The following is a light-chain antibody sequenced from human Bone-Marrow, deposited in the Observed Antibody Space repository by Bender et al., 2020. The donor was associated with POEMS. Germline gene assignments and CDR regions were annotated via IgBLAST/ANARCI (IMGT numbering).Light chain of an antibody. Sequence: QSALTQPASVSGSPGHSITLSCTGTTSDIGSYFYVSWYQQHPGTAPRLILYDVNVRPSGIPGRFSGVKSGNTASMTISGLLPEDEGVYYCSSYTGVGTLIFGGGTKLTVL. CDR1: TSDIGSYFY. CDR3: SSYTGVGTLI. J-gene: IGLJ2*01. V-gene: IGLV2-14*03. CDR2: DVN.